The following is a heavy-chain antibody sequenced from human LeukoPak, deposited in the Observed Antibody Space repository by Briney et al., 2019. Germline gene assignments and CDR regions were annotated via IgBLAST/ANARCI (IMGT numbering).Heavy chain of an antibody. D-gene: IGHD3-3*01. Sequence: SLCPSCAASGFIFDDLGMHWVRPAPGKGLGWVSGKSWRSGIIGYADTVKGRFTISRDNAKNSLDLQMESLRAEDTAVYYCAKDTGSPADAITMEDNAFDIWGQGTMVTVSS. CDR1: GFIFDDLG. J-gene: IGHJ3*02. CDR3: AKDTGSPADAITMEDNAFDI. V-gene: IGHV3-9*01. CDR2: KSWRSGII.